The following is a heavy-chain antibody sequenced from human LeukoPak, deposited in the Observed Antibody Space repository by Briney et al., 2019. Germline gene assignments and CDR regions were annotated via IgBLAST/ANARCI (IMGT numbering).Heavy chain of an antibody. CDR3: AKTRSSGWYFGWFDP. CDR1: GFTFDDYG. Sequence: GGSLRLSCAASGFTFDDYGMSWVRQAPGKGLEWVSAISGSGGSTYYADSVKGRFTISRDNSKNTLYLQTNSLRAEDTAVYYCAKTRSSGWYFGWFDPWGQGTLVTVSS. V-gene: IGHV3-23*01. J-gene: IGHJ5*02. CDR2: ISGSGGST. D-gene: IGHD6-19*01.